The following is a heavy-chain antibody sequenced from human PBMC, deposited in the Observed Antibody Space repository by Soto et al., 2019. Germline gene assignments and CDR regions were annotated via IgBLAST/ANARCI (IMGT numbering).Heavy chain of an antibody. CDR2: IIPIFGIG. Sequence: QVQLVQSGAEVKQPGSSVKVSCKASGGTFNTYAISWVRQAPGQGLEWMGGIIPIFGIGNDAQKFQCRGTITADASTGTAYMELSSLRSGDTGVYYCARSGITLFGVVSIPPHYYSGLDVWGQGTTVIVSS. V-gene: IGHV1-69*01. CDR1: GGTFNTYA. J-gene: IGHJ6*02. CDR3: ARSGITLFGVVSIPPHYYSGLDV. D-gene: IGHD3-3*01.